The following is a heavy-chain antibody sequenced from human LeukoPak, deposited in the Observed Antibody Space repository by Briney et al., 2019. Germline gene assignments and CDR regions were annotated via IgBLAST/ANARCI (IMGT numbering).Heavy chain of an antibody. J-gene: IGHJ1*01. V-gene: IGHV4-38-2*02. CDR1: GHSIINSYY. D-gene: IGHD3-22*01. CDR3: ARMVDSSGFSPCQH. CDR2: IYHTGST. Sequence: SETLSLTCTVSGHSIINSYYWGWIRQPPGKGLEWIGSIYHTGSTYYNPSLKSRITISIDTSKNQFSLKVNSVTAADTAVYYCARMVDSSGFSPCQHWGQGTLVTVSS.